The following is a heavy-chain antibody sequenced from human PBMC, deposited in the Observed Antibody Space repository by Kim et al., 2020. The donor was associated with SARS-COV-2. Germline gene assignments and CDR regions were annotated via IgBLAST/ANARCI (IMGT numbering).Heavy chain of an antibody. CDR3: AKPTTVYFHSGSYWHWFDS. D-gene: IGHD3-10*01. V-gene: IGHV3-23*01. J-gene: IGHJ5*01. Sequence: GGSLRLSCATSGFTFTTYAMSWVRQAPGKGLEWVSSISGNGERTFYADSVKGLFTISRDNSKNTVFLQMNSLRAEDTAVYYCAKPTTVYFHSGSYWHWFDSWGQGTLVAVSS. CDR2: ISGNGERT. CDR1: GFTFTTYA.